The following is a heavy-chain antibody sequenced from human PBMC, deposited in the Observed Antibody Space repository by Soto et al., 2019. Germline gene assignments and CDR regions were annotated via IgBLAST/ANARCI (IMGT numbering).Heavy chain of an antibody. CDR1: GGSISSYY. Sequence: SETLSLTCTVSGGSISSYYWSWIRQPPGKGLEWIGYIYYSGSTNYNPSLKSRVTISVDTSKNQFSLKLSSVTAADTAVYDCAGGALLNWFDPWGQGTLVTVSS. V-gene: IGHV4-59*01. J-gene: IGHJ5*02. CDR3: AGGALLNWFDP. CDR2: IYYSGST.